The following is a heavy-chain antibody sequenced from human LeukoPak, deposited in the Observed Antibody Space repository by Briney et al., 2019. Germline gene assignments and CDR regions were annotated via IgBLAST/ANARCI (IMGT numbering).Heavy chain of an antibody. V-gene: IGHV1-69*05. CDR2: IIPIFGTA. D-gene: IGHD6-19*01. CDR3: ARDYSSGWSDAFDI. Sequence: GASVKVSCKASGGTFSSYAISWVRQAPGQGLEWMGRIIPIFGTANYAQKFQGRVTITTDESTSTAYMELSSLRSEDTAVYYCARDYSSGWSDAFDIWGQGTMVTVS. J-gene: IGHJ3*02. CDR1: GGTFSSYA.